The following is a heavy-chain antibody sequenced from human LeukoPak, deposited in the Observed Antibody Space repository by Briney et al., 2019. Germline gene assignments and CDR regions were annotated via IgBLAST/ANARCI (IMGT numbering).Heavy chain of an antibody. CDR1: GYTLTRYY. Sequence: ASVKVSCKASGYTLTRYYMHWVRQAPGQGLEWMGIINPSAGSTSNAQKFQGRVSMTRDMSTSTVYMELSSLRSEDTAVYYCARAGIPAAGTPVDYWGQGTLVTVSS. J-gene: IGHJ4*02. CDR3: ARAGIPAAGTPVDY. CDR2: INPSAGST. D-gene: IGHD6-13*01. V-gene: IGHV1-46*01.